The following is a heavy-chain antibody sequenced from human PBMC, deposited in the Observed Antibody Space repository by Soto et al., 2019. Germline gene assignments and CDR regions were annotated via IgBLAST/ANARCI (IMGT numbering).Heavy chain of an antibody. J-gene: IGHJ4*02. CDR1: GYTFTSYY. Sequence: ASVKVSCKASGYTFTSYYMHWVRQAPGQGLEWMGIINPSGGSTSYAQKFQGRVTMTRDTSTSTVYMELSSLRSEDTAVYYCARELSDYYDSSGLGEFDYWGQGTLVTVSS. CDR3: ARELSDYYDSSGLGEFDY. CDR2: INPSGGST. D-gene: IGHD3-22*01. V-gene: IGHV1-46*01.